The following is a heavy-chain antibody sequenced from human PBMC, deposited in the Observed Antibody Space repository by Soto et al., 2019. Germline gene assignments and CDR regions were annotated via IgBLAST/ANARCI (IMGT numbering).Heavy chain of an antibody. V-gene: IGHV4-4*07. CDR3: ARSPAYGDYANLDT. J-gene: IGHJ5*02. Sequence: SETLSLTCTVSGDSVSKYYWDWIRQPAGKGLEWIGRIHSTRSPNYNPSLKSRVTMSVDTSKNQFSLKLNLTSVTAADTAVYYCARSPAYGDYANLDTWGQGTLVTVSS. D-gene: IGHD4-17*01. CDR2: IHSTRSP. CDR1: GDSVSKYY.